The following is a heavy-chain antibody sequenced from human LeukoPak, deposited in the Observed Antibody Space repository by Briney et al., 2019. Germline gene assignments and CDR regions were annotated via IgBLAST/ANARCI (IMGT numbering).Heavy chain of an antibody. CDR3: ARVTIAVAGYYFDY. CDR1: GFTFSSYW. D-gene: IGHD6-19*01. V-gene: IGHV3-74*01. CDR2: INSDGSST. Sequence: GGSLRLSCAASGFTFSSYWMHWVRQAPGKGLVWVSRINSDGSSTSYADSVKGRFTISRDNAKNSLYLQMNSLRAEDTAVYYCARVTIAVAGYYFDYWGQGTLVTVSS. J-gene: IGHJ4*02.